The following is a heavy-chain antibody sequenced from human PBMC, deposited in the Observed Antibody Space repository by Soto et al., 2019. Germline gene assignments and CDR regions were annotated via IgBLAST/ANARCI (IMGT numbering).Heavy chain of an antibody. Sequence: PGGSLRLSCVASGFSLSDYAVNWVRQAPGKGLEWVSFISSDSRTIYYADSVEGRFTVSRDNARNSVSLQMDSLRDEDAAVYYCARIKLVEWFFINVDVYDMDVWVQGTPVTVSS. CDR2: ISSDSRTI. CDR1: GFSLSDYA. V-gene: IGHV3-48*02. CDR3: ARIKLVEWFFINVDVYDMDV. J-gene: IGHJ6*02. D-gene: IGHD3-3*01.